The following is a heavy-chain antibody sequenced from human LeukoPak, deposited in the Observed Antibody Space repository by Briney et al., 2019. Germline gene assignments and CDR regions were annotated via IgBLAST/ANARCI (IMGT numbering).Heavy chain of an antibody. CDR3: ARGGYYDSHAYYSALDY. CDR1: GYTFTSYY. D-gene: IGHD3-22*01. V-gene: IGHV1-46*01. CDR2: INPSGGST. Sequence: GASVKVSCKASGYTFTSYYMHWVRQAPGQGLEGMGIINPSGGSTTYAQKFQGRVTMTRDTSTSTVYVELSSLRSEDTAIYYCARGGYYDSHAYYSALDYWGQGTLVTVSS. J-gene: IGHJ4*02.